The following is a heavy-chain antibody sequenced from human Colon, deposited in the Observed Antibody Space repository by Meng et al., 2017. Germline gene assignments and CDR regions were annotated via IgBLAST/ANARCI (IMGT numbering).Heavy chain of an antibody. CDR2: ISSTSRTI. D-gene: IGHD2-8*01. V-gene: IGHV3-23*01. Sequence: GESLKISCTASGFTFSDSAMTWVRQAPGKGLEWVSAISSTSRTIYYTDSVKGRFTISRDNSKNTVFLLMSNLRAEDTAVYFCAKSQGLYCSNGVCYTDSWGQGTLVTVSS. CDR3: AKSQGLYCSNGVCYTDS. J-gene: IGHJ5*01. CDR1: GFTFSDSA.